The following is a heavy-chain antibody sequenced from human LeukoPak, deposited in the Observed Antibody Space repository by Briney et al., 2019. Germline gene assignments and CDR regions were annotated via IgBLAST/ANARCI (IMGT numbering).Heavy chain of an antibody. CDR2: INPNSGDT. D-gene: IGHD6-19*01. Sequence: ASVKVSCKASGYTSTGYYMHWVRQAPGQGLEWMGWINPNSGDTNYSQKFQGRVTMTRDTSISTVYMELSRLRSDDTVVYYCARDYLENSGVSFDYWGQGTLVTVSS. J-gene: IGHJ4*02. V-gene: IGHV1-2*02. CDR1: GYTSTGYY. CDR3: ARDYLENSGVSFDY.